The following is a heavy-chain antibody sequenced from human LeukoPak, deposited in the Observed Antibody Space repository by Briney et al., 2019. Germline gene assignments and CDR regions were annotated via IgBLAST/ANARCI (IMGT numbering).Heavy chain of an antibody. D-gene: IGHD2-15*01. CDR2: IYHSGST. CDR1: GGPISSSNW. CDR3: ARDLGYCSGGRCDDS. Sequence: PSETLSLTCAVSGGPISSSNWWSWLRQPPGKGLEWIGEIYHSGSTNYYPSLKSRVAILLDKSKNQFSLKLSSVTAADTAVYYCARDLGYCSGGRCDDSWGQGTLVTVSS. J-gene: IGHJ4*02. V-gene: IGHV4-4*02.